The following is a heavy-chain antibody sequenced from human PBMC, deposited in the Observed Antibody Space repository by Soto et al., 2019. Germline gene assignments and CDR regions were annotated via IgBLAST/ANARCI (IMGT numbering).Heavy chain of an antibody. V-gene: IGHV3-48*02. J-gene: IGHJ6*02. CDR1: GWTFGTYS. CDR2: INSDSDNI. Sequence: GGSLRLSCAASGWTFGTYSMNWVRQSPGKGLEWIAYINSDSDNIMYADSVKGRFTISRDNAKNSLFLQMNSLTDEDTAVYYCARLYYDYVWGQGTTVTVSS. CDR3: ARLYYDYV. D-gene: IGHD3-3*01.